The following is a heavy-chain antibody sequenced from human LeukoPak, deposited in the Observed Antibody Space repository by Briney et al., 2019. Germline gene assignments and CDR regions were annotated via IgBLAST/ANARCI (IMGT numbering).Heavy chain of an antibody. CDR2: IIPIFGTA. J-gene: IGHJ4*02. V-gene: IGHV1-69*06. CDR3: ARELKTYYYGSGSYPLDY. CDR1: GGTFSSYA. D-gene: IGHD3-10*01. Sequence: SVKVPCKASGGTFSSYAISWVRQAPGQRLEWMGGIIPIFGTANYAQKFQGRVTITADKSTSTAYMELSSLRSEDTAVYYCARELKTYYYGSGSYPLDYWGQGTLVTVSS.